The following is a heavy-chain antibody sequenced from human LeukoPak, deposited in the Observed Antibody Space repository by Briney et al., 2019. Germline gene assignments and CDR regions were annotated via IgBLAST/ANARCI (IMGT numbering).Heavy chain of an antibody. CDR1: GFTFSNAW. CDR3: TTDDVVVPAALREAFDI. V-gene: IGHV3-15*01. Sequence: GGSLRLSCAASGFTFSNAWMSWVRQAPGKGLEWGGRIKSKTDGGTTDYAAPVKGRLTISRDDSKNTLYLQMNSLKNEDTAVYYCTTDDVVVPAALREAFDIWGQGTMVTVSS. J-gene: IGHJ3*02. CDR2: IKSKTDGGTT. D-gene: IGHD2-2*01.